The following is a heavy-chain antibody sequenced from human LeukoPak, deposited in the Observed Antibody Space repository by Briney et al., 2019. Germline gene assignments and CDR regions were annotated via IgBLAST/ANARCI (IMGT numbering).Heavy chain of an antibody. V-gene: IGHV4-4*07. CDR2: IYTRGST. CDR1: GGSLNNYY. Sequence: SETPSLTCTDSGGSLNNYYWSSIRQPAGKGLEWIGRIYTRGSTNYNPSLKSRVTMSVATSNNQFSLQLTSATAADTAAHYCARGRYCSADICSGGDAFDIWGRGTRVSVSS. J-gene: IGHJ3*02. D-gene: IGHD2-15*01. CDR3: ARGRYCSADICSGGDAFDI.